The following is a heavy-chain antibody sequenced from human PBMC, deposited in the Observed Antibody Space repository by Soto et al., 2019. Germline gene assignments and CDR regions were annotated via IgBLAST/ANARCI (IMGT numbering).Heavy chain of an antibody. CDR1: GFTFSSYS. CDR3: ARGYSSSWFDY. J-gene: IGHJ4*02. CDR2: ISSSSSYI. V-gene: IGHV3-21*01. Sequence: EVQLVESGGGLVKPGGSLRLSCAASGFTFSSYSMNWVRQAPGKGLEWVSSISSSSSYIYYADSVKGRFTISRDNAKNSLYLQMNSVRAEDTAVYYFARGYSSSWFDYWGQGTLVTVSS. D-gene: IGHD6-13*01.